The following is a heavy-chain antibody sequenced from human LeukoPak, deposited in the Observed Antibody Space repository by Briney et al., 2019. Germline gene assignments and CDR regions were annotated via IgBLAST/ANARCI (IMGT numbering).Heavy chain of an antibody. Sequence: GASVKVSCKASGYTFTSYGISLVRQAPGQGLEWMGWISAYNGNTNYAQKFQGRVTITADESTSTAYMELSSLRSEDTAVYYCARLDHLDPWGQGTLVTVSS. CDR2: ISAYNGNT. D-gene: IGHD3/OR15-3a*01. CDR3: ARLDHLDP. CDR1: GYTFTSYG. J-gene: IGHJ5*02. V-gene: IGHV1-18*01.